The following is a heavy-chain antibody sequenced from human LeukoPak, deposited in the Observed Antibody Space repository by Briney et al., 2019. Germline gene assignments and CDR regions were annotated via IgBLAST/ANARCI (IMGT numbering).Heavy chain of an antibody. CDR1: GFTSSSYS. D-gene: IGHD3-22*01. V-gene: IGHV3-21*01. CDR2: ISSSSSYI. Sequence: GGSLRLSCAASGFTSSSYSMNWVCQAPGEGLEWVSSISSSSSYIYYADSVKGRFTISRDNAKNSLYLQMNSLRAEDTAVYYCAREGDYYDSSGYYYWGQGTLVTVSS. CDR3: AREGDYYDSSGYYY. J-gene: IGHJ4*02.